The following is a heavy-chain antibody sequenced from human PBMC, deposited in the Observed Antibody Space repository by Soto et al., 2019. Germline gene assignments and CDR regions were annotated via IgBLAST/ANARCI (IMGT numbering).Heavy chain of an antibody. CDR3: ARETILEPMRLFDY. J-gene: IGHJ4*02. V-gene: IGHV4-59*01. D-gene: IGHD3-22*01. Sequence: SETLSLTCTVSGGSISSYYWIWIRQPPGKGLEWIGYIYYSGSTNYNPSLKSRVTISVDTSKNQFSLKLSSVTAADTAVYYCARETILEPMRLFDYWGQGTLVTVSS. CDR1: GGSISSYY. CDR2: IYYSGST.